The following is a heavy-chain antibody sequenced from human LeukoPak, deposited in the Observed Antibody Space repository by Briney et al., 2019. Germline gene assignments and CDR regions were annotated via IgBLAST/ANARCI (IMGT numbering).Heavy chain of an antibody. V-gene: IGHV3-21*01. J-gene: IGHJ4*02. D-gene: IGHD2-2*01. CDR2: ISSSSSYI. CDR1: GFTFSSYS. CDR3: AKVKEIVVVPAAFDY. Sequence: PGGSLRLSCAASGFTFSSYSMNWVRQAPGKGLEWVSSISSSSSYIYYADSVKGRFTISRDNAKNSLYLQMNSLRAEDTAVYYCAKVKEIVVVPAAFDYWGQVTLVTASS.